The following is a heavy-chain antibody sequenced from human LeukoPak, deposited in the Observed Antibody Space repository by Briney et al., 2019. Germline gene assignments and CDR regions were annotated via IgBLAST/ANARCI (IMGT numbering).Heavy chain of an antibody. D-gene: IGHD2-21*01. CDR3: ARVRCGGDCYSDY. V-gene: IGHV4-61*01. CDR2: IYYSGST. Sequence: SETLSLTCTVSGGSVSSGSYYWSWIRQPPGKGLEWIGYIYYSGSTNYNPSLKSRVTISVDTSKNQFSLKLSSVTAADTAVYYCARVRCGGDCYSDYWGQGTLVTVSS. CDR1: GGSVSSGSYY. J-gene: IGHJ4*02.